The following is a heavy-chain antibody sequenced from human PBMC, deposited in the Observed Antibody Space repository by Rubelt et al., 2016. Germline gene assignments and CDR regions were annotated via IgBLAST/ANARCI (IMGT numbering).Heavy chain of an antibody. V-gene: IGHV4-59*01. CDR2: IYYSGST. J-gene: IGHJ6*02. Sequence: QVQLQESGPGLVKPSETLSLTCTVSGGSISSYHWSWIRQPPGKGLEWIGYIYYSGSTKYNPYLRSRVSISIDMSKTQFSLKMDSVTAEDTAIDYWARDSGTFLNNVNYYYAMDVGGQGTMVTVSS. CDR1: GGSISSYH. D-gene: IGHD2/OR15-2a*01. CDR3: ARDSGTFLNNVNYYYAMDV.